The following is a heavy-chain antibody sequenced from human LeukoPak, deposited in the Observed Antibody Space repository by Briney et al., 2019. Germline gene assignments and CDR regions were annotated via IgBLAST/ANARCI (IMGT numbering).Heavy chain of an antibody. J-gene: IGHJ4*02. V-gene: IGHV1-69*01. CDR1: GGTFSSYA. Sequence: SVKVSCKASGGTFSSYAISWVRQAPGQGLEWMGGIIPIFGTANYAQKFQGRVTITADESTSAAYMELSSLRSEDTAVYYCARVRGQLGELSYYFDYWGQGTLVTVSS. CDR2: IIPIFGTA. CDR3: ARVRGQLGELSYYFDY. D-gene: IGHD3-10*01.